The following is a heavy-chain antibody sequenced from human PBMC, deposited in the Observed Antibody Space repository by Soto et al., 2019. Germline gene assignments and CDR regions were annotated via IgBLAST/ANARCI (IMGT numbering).Heavy chain of an antibody. D-gene: IGHD1-1*01. J-gene: IGHJ4*02. CDR1: GFTFSSYG. CDR2: IPVIGERR. CDR3: AREGDRYGTVCFES. V-gene: IGHV3-23*01. Sequence: EVQLLDSGGGLVQPGGSLRLSCAASGFTFSSYGMSWVRQAPGKGLEWVAGIPVIGERRYYADSVKGRFTISRDNAKNTLYLQRNSLRVEDAAVYFCAREGDRYGTVCFESWGQGTLVTVSS.